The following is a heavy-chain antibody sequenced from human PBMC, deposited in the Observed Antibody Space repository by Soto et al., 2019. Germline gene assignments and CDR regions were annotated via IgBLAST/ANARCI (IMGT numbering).Heavy chain of an antibody. J-gene: IGHJ6*02. D-gene: IGHD2-21*02. CDR2: MNPNSGNT. V-gene: IGHV1-8*01. Sequence: ASVKVSCKASGYTFTSYDINWVRQATGQGLEWMGWMNPNSGNTGYAQKFQGRVTMTRNTSISTAYMELSSLRSEDTAVYYCASAYCGGDCSNYYYGMDVWGQGTTVTVSS. CDR1: GYTFTSYD. CDR3: ASAYCGGDCSNYYYGMDV.